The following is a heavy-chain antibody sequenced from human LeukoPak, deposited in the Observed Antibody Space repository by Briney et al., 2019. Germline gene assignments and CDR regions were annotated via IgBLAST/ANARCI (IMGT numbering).Heavy chain of an antibody. D-gene: IGHD1-26*01. Sequence: PGGSLXXXXXXXXFSISTXDXHWVGQGPGKGXEXVIFIQYDGKGKYYGDSVKGRFTISRDESKNNVYMEVNRLRDKDTAIYYCAKDRSWSLGAFDIWGQGTMVTVSS. CDR1: XFSISTXD. V-gene: IGHV3-30*02. CDR3: AKDRSWSLGAFDI. CDR2: IQYDGKGK. J-gene: IGHJ3*02.